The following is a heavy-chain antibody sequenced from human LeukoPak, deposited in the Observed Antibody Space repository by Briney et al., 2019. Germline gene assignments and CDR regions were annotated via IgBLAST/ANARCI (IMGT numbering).Heavy chain of an antibody. Sequence: GSLRLSCAVSGFIFSSYSMNWVRQAPGKGLEWVSYISSSSSTIYYADSVKGRFTISRDNAKNSLYLQMNSLRAEDTAVYYCARRHTSYWYFDLWGRGTLVTVSS. J-gene: IGHJ2*01. CDR2: ISSSSSTI. CDR3: ARRHTSYWYFDL. V-gene: IGHV3-48*01. CDR1: GFIFSSYS. D-gene: IGHD1-1*01.